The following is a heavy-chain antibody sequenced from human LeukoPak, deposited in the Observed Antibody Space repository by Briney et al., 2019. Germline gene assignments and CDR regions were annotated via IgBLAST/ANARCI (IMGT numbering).Heavy chain of an antibody. J-gene: IGHJ5*02. CDR3: ARDVGFNNGWPA. V-gene: IGHV3-48*03. D-gene: IGHD6-19*01. CDR1: GFSFNTYE. Sequence: GGSLRLSCVASGFSFNTYEMNWARQAPGKGLEWISYISVGGSDEDYADSVKGRFSVSRDNAKNSLFLQMNSLRVGDTAVYYCARDVGFNNGWPAWDQGTLVTVSS. CDR2: ISVGGSDE.